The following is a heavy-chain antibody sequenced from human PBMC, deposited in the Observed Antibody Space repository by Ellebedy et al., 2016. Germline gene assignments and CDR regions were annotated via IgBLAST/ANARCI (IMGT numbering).Heavy chain of an antibody. D-gene: IGHD3-10*01. CDR3: ARGPFNYYGSGSSQFDP. CDR2: IYYSGST. J-gene: IGHJ5*02. CDR1: GGSIRSYF. V-gene: IGHV4-59*01. Sequence: SETLSLTCTVSGGSIRSYFWSWIRQSPGKGLEWIGYIYYSGSTNYNPSLKSRVTISVDTSKNQFSLKLSSVTAADTAVYYCARGPFNYYGSGSSQFDPWGQGTLVTVSS.